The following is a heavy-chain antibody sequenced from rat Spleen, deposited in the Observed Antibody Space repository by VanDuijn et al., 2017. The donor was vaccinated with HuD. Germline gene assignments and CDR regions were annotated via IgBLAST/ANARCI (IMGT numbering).Heavy chain of an antibody. CDR3: TTGGDDFDY. CDR2: ISTGGGST. Sequence: EVQLVESGGGLVQPGRSLKLSCAASGFTFSNYYMAWVRQAPTKGLEWVAYISTGGGSTYYRDSVKGRFTISRDNAKSTLYLQMDSLRSEDTATYYCTTGGDDFDYWGQGVMVTVSS. CDR1: GFTFSNYY. V-gene: IGHV5-27*01. J-gene: IGHJ2*01.